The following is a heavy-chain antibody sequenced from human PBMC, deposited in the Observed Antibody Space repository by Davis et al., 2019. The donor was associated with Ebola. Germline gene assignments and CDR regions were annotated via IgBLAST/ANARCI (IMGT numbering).Heavy chain of an antibody. J-gene: IGHJ4*02. D-gene: IGHD3-10*01. V-gene: IGHV3-74*01. CDR2: INSDGSST. CDR3: ARVWSRDY. CDR1: GFTVSSNY. Sequence: GESLKISCAASGFTVSSNYMSWVRQAPGKGLVWVSRINSDGSSTSYADSVKGRFTISRDNAKNTLYLQMNSLRAEDTAVYYCARVWSRDYWGQGTLVTVSS.